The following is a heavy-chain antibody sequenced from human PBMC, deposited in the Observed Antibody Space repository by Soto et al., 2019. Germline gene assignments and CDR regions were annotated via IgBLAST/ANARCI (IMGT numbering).Heavy chain of an antibody. Sequence: GDSLKISWKSSGYSFTSYWIVWVLQMAGKGLEWMRIIYPGDSDTRYSPSFQGQVTISDDKSIGTAYLQRSSLKDSDTAMYYCARLYETRTYYYYYGMDVLRQGTTVTVSS. CDR1: GYSFTSYW. V-gene: IGHV5-51*01. CDR2: IYPGDSDT. J-gene: IGHJ6*02. CDR3: ARLYETRTYYYYYGMDV. D-gene: IGHD3-3*01.